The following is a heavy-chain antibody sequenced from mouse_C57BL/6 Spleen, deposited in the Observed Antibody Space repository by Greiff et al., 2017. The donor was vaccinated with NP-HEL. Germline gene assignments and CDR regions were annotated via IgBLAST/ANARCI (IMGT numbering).Heavy chain of an antibody. CDR3: FMVTTDFDY. V-gene: IGHV1-59*01. D-gene: IGHD2-2*01. J-gene: IGHJ2*01. Sequence: QVQLQQPGAELVRPGTSVMLSRKASGYTFTSYWMHWVKQRPGQGLEWIGVIDPSDSYTNYNQKFKGKATLTVDTSSSTAYMQLSSLTSEDSAVYYCFMVTTDFDYWGQGTTLTVSS. CDR2: IDPSDSYT. CDR1: GYTFTSYW.